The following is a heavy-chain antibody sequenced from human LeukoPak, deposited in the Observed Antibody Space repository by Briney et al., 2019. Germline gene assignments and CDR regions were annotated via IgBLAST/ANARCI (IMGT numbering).Heavy chain of an antibody. D-gene: IGHD6-13*01. V-gene: IGHV1-69*06. J-gene: IGHJ5*02. CDR3: ASSSSGQHDP. CDR2: IIPIFGTA. CDR1: GGTFSSYA. Sequence: SVKVSCKASGGTFSSYAISWVRQAPGQGLEWMGGIIPIFGTANCAQKFQGRVTITADKSTSTAYMELSSLRSEDTAVYYCASSSSGQHDPWGQGTLVTVSS.